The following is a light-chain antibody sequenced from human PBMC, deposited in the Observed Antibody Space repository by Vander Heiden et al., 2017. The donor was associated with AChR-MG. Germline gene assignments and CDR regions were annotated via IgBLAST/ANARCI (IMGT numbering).Light chain of an antibody. CDR3: QQYNNWPPIT. Sequence: IVMTQSPPTLSVFPGERATPSCKASQSVNSNLAWYRQKPGQAPRLLIYGASTRATGIPARFSGSGCGTEFTLTISSLQSEDFAVYDCQQYNNWPPITFGQGTKLEIK. J-gene: IGKJ2*01. CDR2: GAS. V-gene: IGKV3-15*01. CDR1: QSVNSN.